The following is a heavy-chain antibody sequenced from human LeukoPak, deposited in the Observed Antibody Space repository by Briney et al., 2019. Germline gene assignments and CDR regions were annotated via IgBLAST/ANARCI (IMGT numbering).Heavy chain of an antibody. V-gene: IGHV3-7*01. CDR2: IKQDGSAK. CDR3: ARNAFDI. Sequence: QTGGSLRPSCAASGFTFSNYWMSWVRQAPGKGLEWVANIKQDGSAKSYVDSVKGRFTISRDNVKNSLYLQMNSLRAGDTAVYYCARNAFDIWGQGTMVTVSS. J-gene: IGHJ3*02. CDR1: GFTFSNYW.